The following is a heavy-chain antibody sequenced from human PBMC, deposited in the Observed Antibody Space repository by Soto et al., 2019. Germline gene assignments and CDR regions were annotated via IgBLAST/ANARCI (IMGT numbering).Heavy chain of an antibody. CDR1: GYSFTSTY. V-gene: IGHV1-46*01. D-gene: IGHD2-21*02. J-gene: IGHJ4*02. Sequence: QVQLVQSGAEVKKPGASVRISCRASGYSFTSTYVHWVRQAPGQGPEWMGIIKPAGGTTYYAQKFQGRLTITSDTSTDTVFMDLNDLTSEDTAVYFCALKVVTYYDNWGQGTPLTVSS. CDR2: IKPAGGTT. CDR3: ALKVVTYYDN.